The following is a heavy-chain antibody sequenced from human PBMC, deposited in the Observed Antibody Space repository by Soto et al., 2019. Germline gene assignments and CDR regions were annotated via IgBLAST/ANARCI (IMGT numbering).Heavy chain of an antibody. J-gene: IGHJ4*02. D-gene: IGHD5-18*01. CDR3: AREQLKARGYSYGGFDY. Sequence: QVQLVQSGAEVKKPGSSVKVSCKASGGTFSSYAISWVRQAPGQGLEWMGGIIPIFGTANYAQKFQGRVTFTADESTSTAYMELSSLRSEDTAVYYCAREQLKARGYSYGGFDYWGQGTLVTVSS. CDR2: IIPIFGTA. CDR1: GGTFSSYA. V-gene: IGHV1-69*01.